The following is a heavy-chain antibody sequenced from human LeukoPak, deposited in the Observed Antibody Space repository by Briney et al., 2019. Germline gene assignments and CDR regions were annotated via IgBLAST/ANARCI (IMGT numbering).Heavy chain of an antibody. CDR1: GFTFSGFW. J-gene: IGHJ4*02. V-gene: IGHV3-48*04. Sequence: GGSLRLSCAASGFTFSGFWMTWVRQAPGKGLEWVSYISSSGSTIYYADSVKGRFTISRDNAKNSLYLQMNSLRAEDTAVYYCARDQDAGFDYWGQGTLVTVSS. CDR2: ISSSGSTI. CDR3: ARDQDAGFDY.